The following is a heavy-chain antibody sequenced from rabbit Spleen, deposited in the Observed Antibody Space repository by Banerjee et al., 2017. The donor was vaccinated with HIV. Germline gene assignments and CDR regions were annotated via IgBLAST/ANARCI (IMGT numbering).Heavy chain of an antibody. D-gene: IGHD2-1*01. J-gene: IGHJ4*01. CDR3: ARGSATMTMVITGFYFNL. V-gene: IGHV1S45*01. Sequence: QLEESGGGLVKPGGTLTLTCTASGFSFSTDYYVCWVRQAPGKGLESIACIYGEVIGSTYYATWAKGRFTISKTSSTTVTLQMTSLTAADTATYFCARGSATMTMVITGFYFNLWGQGTLVTVS. CDR1: GFSFSTDYY. CDR2: IYGEVIGST.